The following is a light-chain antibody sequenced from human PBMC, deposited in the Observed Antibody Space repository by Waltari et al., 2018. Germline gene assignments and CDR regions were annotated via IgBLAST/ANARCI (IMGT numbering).Light chain of an antibody. Sequence: EIVMTQSPATLSVSPGERATLSCRASQSVSTNLAWYQQKAGQAPRLLIYGASTRASDIPARFSGSGSGTEFTLNLSSLQSEDFAVYYCHQYDNWPPVTFGQGTRLEIK. J-gene: IGKJ5*01. CDR1: QSVSTN. CDR2: GAS. V-gene: IGKV3-15*01. CDR3: HQYDNWPPVT.